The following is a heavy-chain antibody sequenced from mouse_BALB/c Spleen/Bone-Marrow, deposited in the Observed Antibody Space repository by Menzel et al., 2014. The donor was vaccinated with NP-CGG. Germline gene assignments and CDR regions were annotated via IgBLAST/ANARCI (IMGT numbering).Heavy chain of an antibody. CDR2: INPSSGYT. J-gene: IGHJ3*01. CDR1: GYTFTSYT. V-gene: IGHV1-4*01. Sequence: LLESGAELARPGASVKMSCKASGYTFTSYTMHWVKQRPGQGLEWIGYINPSSGYTNYNQKFKDKATLTADKSSSTAYMQLSSLTSEDSAVYYCARESYGNWFAYWGQGTLVTVSA. CDR3: ARESYGNWFAY. D-gene: IGHD2-1*01.